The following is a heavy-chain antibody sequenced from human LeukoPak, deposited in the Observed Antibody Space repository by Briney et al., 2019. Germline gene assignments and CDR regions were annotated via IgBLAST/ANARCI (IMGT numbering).Heavy chain of an antibody. CDR3: ARGRDGYDYAGFDP. CDR1: GYTFLTYG. D-gene: IGHD5-24*01. V-gene: IGHV1-18*01. J-gene: IGHJ5*02. CDR2: ISAYNGNA. Sequence: GASVKVSCKASGYTFLTYGISWVRQAPGQGFEWMGWISAYNGNADYAQKFQGRVTMTTDTSTSTAYMELRSLRSDDTAVYYRARGRDGYDYAGFDPWGQGTLVTVSS.